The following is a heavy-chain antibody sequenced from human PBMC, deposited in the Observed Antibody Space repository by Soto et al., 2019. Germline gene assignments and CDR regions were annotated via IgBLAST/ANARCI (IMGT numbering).Heavy chain of an antibody. V-gene: IGHV3-30*18. J-gene: IGHJ4*02. CDR2: ISYDGSNK. D-gene: IGHD1-26*01. Sequence: GGSLRLSCAASGFTFSSYGMHWVRQAPGKGLEWVAVISYDGSNKYYADSVKGRFTISRDNSKNTLYLQMNSLRAEDTAVYYCAKDEDEGATKSRFDYWGQGTLVTVSS. CDR3: AKDEDEGATKSRFDY. CDR1: GFTFSSYG.